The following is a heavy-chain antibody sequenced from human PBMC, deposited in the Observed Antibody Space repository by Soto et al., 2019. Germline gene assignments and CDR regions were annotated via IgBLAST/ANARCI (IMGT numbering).Heavy chain of an antibody. J-gene: IGHJ6*02. CDR1: GYTFTSYA. CDR2: INAGNGNT. CDR3: ARWMEWLLRGYYYYGMDV. D-gene: IGHD3-3*01. V-gene: IGHV1-3*01. Sequence: ASVKVSCKASGYTFTSYAMHWVRQAPGQRLEWMGWINAGNGNTKYSQKFQGRVTITRDTSASTAYMELSSLRSEDAAVYYCARWMEWLLRGYYYYGMDVWGQGTTVTVSS.